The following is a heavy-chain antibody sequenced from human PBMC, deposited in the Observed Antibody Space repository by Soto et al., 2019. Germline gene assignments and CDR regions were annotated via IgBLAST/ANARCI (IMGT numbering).Heavy chain of an antibody. J-gene: IGHJ4*02. CDR1: GFSISSYW. Sequence: EVQLVESGGALVQPGGSLRLSCAASGFSISSYWMHWVRQAPGKGLVWVSRINSDGSSTTYADSVKGRFTISRNNAKNTLYLQMNSLSAEDTAVDYCARGGARIAAAGPKGFDFWGQGTLVTVSS. CDR3: ARGGARIAAAGPKGFDF. CDR2: INSDGSST. D-gene: IGHD6-13*01. V-gene: IGHV3-74*01.